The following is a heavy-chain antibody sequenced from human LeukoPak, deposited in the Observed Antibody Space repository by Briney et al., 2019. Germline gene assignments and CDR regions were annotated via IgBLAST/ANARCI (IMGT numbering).Heavy chain of an antibody. J-gene: IGHJ4*02. CDR1: GGSISRSSYY. CDR3: ARGVYSGYDLDY. Sequence: SETLSLTCSVSGGSISRSSYYWGWIRQPPGKGLEWIGSIYYSGSTYYNPSLKSRVTISVDTSKNQFSLKLSSVTAADTAVYYCARGVYSGYDLDYWGQGTLVTVSS. V-gene: IGHV4-39*01. D-gene: IGHD5-12*01. CDR2: IYYSGST.